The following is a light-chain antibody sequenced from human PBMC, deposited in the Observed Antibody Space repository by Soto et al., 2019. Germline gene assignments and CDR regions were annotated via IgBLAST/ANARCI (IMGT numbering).Light chain of an antibody. J-gene: IGLJ3*02. V-gene: IGLV1-47*01. CDR2: RNN. Sequence: QAGVTQPPSASGTPGQRVTISCSGSSSNIGSNYVYWYQQLPRTAPKLLIYRNNQRPSGVPDRFSGSKSGTSASLAISGLRSEDEADYYCAAWDDSLSGWVFGGGTKLTVL. CDR1: SSNIGSNY. CDR3: AAWDDSLSGWV.